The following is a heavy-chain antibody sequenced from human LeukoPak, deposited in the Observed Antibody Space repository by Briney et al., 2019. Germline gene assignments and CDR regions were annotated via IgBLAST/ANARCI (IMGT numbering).Heavy chain of an antibody. CDR3: ASHITRMGAFDI. V-gene: IGHV4-59*01. Sequence: PSETLSLTCTVSGGSISSYYWSWIRQPPGKGLEWIGYIYYSGSTNYNPSLKSRVTISVDTSKNQFSLKLSSVTAADTAVYYCASHITRMGAFDIWGQGTMVTVSS. J-gene: IGHJ3*02. CDR2: IYYSGST. CDR1: GGSISSYY. D-gene: IGHD3-22*01.